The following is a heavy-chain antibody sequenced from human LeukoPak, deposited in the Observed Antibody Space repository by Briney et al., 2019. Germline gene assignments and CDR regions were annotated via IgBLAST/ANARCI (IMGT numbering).Heavy chain of an antibody. J-gene: IGHJ4*02. Sequence: SETLSLTCAVYGGSFSGYYWSWIRQPPGKGLEWIREINHSGSTNYNPSLKSRVTISVDTSKNQFSLKLSSVTAADTAVYYCALRPYCSSTSCYPTENDYWGQGTLVTVSS. CDR2: INHSGST. V-gene: IGHV4-34*01. CDR3: ALRPYCSSTSCYPTENDY. CDR1: GGSFSGYY. D-gene: IGHD2-2*01.